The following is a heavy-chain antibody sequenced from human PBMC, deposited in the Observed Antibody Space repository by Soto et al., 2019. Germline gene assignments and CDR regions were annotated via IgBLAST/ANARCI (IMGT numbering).Heavy chain of an antibody. J-gene: IGHJ6*04. CDR3: AKDQVGAVAVLDV. Sequence: ESGGGVVQPGRSLRLSCAASGFTFSSHGMHWVRQAPGKGLEWVAVISYDGSNKFYADSVKGRFTISRDNSKNTLYLQMNSLRAEDTAVYYCAKDQVGAVAVLDVWGKGTTVTVSS. CDR1: GFTFSSHG. V-gene: IGHV3-30*18. CDR2: ISYDGSNK. D-gene: IGHD6-19*01.